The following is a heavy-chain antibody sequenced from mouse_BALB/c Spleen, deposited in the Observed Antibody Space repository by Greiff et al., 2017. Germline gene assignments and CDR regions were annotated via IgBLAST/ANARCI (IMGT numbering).Heavy chain of an antibody. CDR1: GFTFSSFG. CDR3: ARSGYYFDY. Sequence: EVMLVESGGGLVQPGGSRKLSCAASGFTFSSFGMHWVRQAPEKGLEWVAYISSGSSTIYYADTVKGRFTISRDNPKNTLFLQMTSLRSEDTAMYYCARSGYYFDYWGQGTTLTVSS. CDR2: ISSGSSTI. D-gene: IGHD2-2*01. V-gene: IGHV5-17*02. J-gene: IGHJ2*01.